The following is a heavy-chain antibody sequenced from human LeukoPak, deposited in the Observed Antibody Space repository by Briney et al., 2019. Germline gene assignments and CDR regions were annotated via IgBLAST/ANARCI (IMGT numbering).Heavy chain of an antibody. D-gene: IGHD6-13*01. CDR3: ARDIAPSGSWWFDS. CDR2: VTPSTGDT. Sequence: GASVKVSCKASGYTFTEYYIHWLRQAPAQGLEWMGWVTPSTGDTFYAQNFRGRVTMTRDTSISTAYMQLGGLKSDDTAVYYCARDIAPSGSWWFDSWGQGTLVSVSS. V-gene: IGHV1-2*02. J-gene: IGHJ5*01. CDR1: GYTFTEYY.